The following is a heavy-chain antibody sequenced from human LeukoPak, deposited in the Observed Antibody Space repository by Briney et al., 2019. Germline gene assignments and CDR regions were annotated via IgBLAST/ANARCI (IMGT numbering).Heavy chain of an antibody. CDR2: FDPGDGEN. J-gene: IGHJ4*02. Sequence: PRVKPSRKYNGNTFTEIVRQGVRHPCGQGLEWMGGFDPGDGENVYAQKFQGRATMTEDTSTDTAYMELSSLRSEDTVVYFCAAGGDYTLLVYGGQGTLVTVSS. V-gene: IGHV1-24*01. D-gene: IGHD2-21*01. CDR3: AAGGDYTLLVY. CDR1: GNTFTEIV.